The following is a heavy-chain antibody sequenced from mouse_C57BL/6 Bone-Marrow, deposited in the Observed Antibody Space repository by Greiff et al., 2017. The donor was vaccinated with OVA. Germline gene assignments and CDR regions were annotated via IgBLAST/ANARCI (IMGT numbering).Heavy chain of an antibody. CDR3: ASIYYDYDGLDHYYAMDY. V-gene: IGHV2-2*01. CDR2: IWSGGST. D-gene: IGHD2-4*01. Sequence: VKLVESGPGLVQPSQSLSITCTVSGFSLTSYGVHWVRQSPGKGLEWLGVIWSGGSTDYNAAFISRLSISKDNSKSQVFFKMNSLQADDTAIYYCASIYYDYDGLDHYYAMDYWGQGTSVTVSS. J-gene: IGHJ4*01. CDR1: GFSLTSYG.